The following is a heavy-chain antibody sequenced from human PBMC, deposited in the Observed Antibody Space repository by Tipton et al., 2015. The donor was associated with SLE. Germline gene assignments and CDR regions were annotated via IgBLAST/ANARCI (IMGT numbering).Heavy chain of an antibody. CDR1: SYSISSGYY. J-gene: IGHJ4*02. CDR3: ARIHPNNYGDYCPVDY. CDR2: IYHSGSLYYSGNT. D-gene: IGHD4-17*01. Sequence: LRLSCTVSSYSISSGYYWGWIRQPPGKGLEWIGSIYHSGSLYYSGNTYYNPSLESRVTISADTFKNQFSLKVTSVTAADTAVYFCARIHPNNYGDYCPVDYWGQGILVTVSS. V-gene: IGHV4-38-2*02.